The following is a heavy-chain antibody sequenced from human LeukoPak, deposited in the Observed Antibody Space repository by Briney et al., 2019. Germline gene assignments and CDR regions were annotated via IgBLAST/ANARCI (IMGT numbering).Heavy chain of an antibody. CDR1: GGSISSSSYY. CDR3: ARVTYGSGSPDP. J-gene: IGHJ5*02. V-gene: IGHV4-39*07. D-gene: IGHD3-10*01. Sequence: PSETLSLTCTVSGGSISSSSYYWGWVRQPPGKGLEWIGSIYYSGSTNYNPSLKSRVTISVDKSKNQFSLKLSSVTAADTAVYYCARVTYGSGSPDPWGQGTLVTVSS. CDR2: IYYSGST.